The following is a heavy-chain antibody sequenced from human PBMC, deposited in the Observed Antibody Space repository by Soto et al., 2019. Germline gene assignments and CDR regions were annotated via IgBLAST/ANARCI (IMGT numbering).Heavy chain of an antibody. Sequence: EVQLVESGGGVVRPGGSLRLSCAASGFTFDDYGMSWVRQAPGKGLEWVSGINWNGGSTGYADSVKGRFTISRDNAKNSLYLQMNSRRAEDTALYYWARVRTTARGEQYYYYYGMDVWGQGTTVTVSS. J-gene: IGHJ6*02. D-gene: IGHD1-1*01. CDR3: ARVRTTARGEQYYYYYGMDV. CDR1: GFTFDDYG. V-gene: IGHV3-20*04. CDR2: INWNGGST.